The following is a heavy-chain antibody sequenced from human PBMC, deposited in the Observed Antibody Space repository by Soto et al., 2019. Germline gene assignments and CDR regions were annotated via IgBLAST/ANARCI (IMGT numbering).Heavy chain of an antibody. V-gene: IGHV3-30*18. CDR3: AKDSLLKSPSGPFDY. Sequence: GGSLRLSCAASGFTFSSYGMHWVRQAPGKGLERVAVISYDGSNKYYADSVKGRFTISRDNSKNTLYLQMNSLRAEDTAVYYCAKDSLLKSPSGPFDYWGQGTLVTVSS. CDR1: GFTFSSYG. J-gene: IGHJ4*02. CDR2: ISYDGSNK. D-gene: IGHD2-15*01.